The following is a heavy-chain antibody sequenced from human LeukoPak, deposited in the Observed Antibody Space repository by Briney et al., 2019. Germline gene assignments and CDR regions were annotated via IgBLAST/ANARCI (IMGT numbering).Heavy chain of an antibody. CDR1: GFTFSDYY. CDR2: ISSSGSTI. V-gene: IGHV3-11*01. D-gene: IGHD3-10*01. Sequence: GGSLRLSCAASGFTFSDYYMSRIRQAPGKGLEWVSYISSSGSTIYYADSVKGRFTISRDNAKNSLYLQMNSLRAEDTAVYYCARGLITMVRLYYGMDVWGQGTTVTVSS. CDR3: ARGLITMVRLYYGMDV. J-gene: IGHJ6*02.